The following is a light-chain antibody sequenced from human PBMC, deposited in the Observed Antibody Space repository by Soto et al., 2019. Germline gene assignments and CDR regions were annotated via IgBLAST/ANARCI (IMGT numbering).Light chain of an antibody. Sequence: DIQMTQSPSTLSASVGDRVTITCRASQSISSRLAWYQQKPGEAPKLLIYKASIESGVPSRFSGSEFGTEFTLTISSLQPDDFATYYCQQYNNYWTFGQGTKVEIK. CDR2: KAS. CDR3: QQYNNYWT. V-gene: IGKV1-5*03. J-gene: IGKJ1*01. CDR1: QSISSR.